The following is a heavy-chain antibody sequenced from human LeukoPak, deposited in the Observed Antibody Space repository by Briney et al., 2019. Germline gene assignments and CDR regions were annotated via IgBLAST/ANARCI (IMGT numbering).Heavy chain of an antibody. CDR1: GGTFNSYA. CDR3: ARASGWYGGGDYYYYMDV. J-gene: IGHJ6*03. D-gene: IGHD6-19*01. CDR2: ISPMFGTA. V-gene: IGHV1-69*13. Sequence: SVKVSCKASGGTFNSYAISWVRQAPGQGLEWVGGISPMFGTANYAQKFQGRVTITADESTSTAYMELNSLRSGDTAVYYCARASGWYGGGDYYYYMDVWGKGTTVTIS.